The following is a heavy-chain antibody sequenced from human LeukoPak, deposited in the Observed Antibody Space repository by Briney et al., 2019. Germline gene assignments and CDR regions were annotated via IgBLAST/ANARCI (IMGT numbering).Heavy chain of an antibody. D-gene: IGHD2-15*01. CDR2: ISHDGSNN. V-gene: IGHV3-30*04. Sequence: GGSLRLSCAASTFTFNSYAMHWVRQAPGKGLEWVVVISHDGSNNNYADSVKGRFTISRDNSKNTLYLQMNSLRPEDTAVYYCAKVRVGTAHFVYWGQRTLVTISS. CDR3: AKVRVGTAHFVY. CDR1: TFTFNSYA. J-gene: IGHJ4*02.